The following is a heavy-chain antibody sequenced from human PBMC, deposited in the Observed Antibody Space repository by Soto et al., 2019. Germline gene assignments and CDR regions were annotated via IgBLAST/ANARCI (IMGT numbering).Heavy chain of an antibody. CDR2: INVYNGNT. V-gene: IGHV1-18*01. D-gene: IGHD3-10*01. CDR3: ARDTSSGEYDY. Sequence: ASVKVSCKASGYTFTSYGTSWVRQAPGQGLEWMGWINVYNGNTNYAQKLQGRVTMTTDTSTSTAYLDLRSLRSDDTAVYFCARDTSSGEYDYCGKGTLVTVSS. CDR1: GYTFTSYG. J-gene: IGHJ4*02.